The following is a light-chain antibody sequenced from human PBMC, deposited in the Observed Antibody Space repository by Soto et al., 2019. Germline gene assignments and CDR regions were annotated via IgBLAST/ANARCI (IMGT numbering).Light chain of an antibody. J-gene: IGKJ5*01. CDR1: QSVSSTY. V-gene: IGKV3-20*01. Sequence: EILFAQAPGTQSFSPGERAPPPHTASQSVSSTYLIWYQQKPGQATRLLIYGASTRATGIPDRFSGSGSGTDFTLTISRLEPEDFAVYYCHHYGGSPITVGQGTRLEIK. CDR3: HHYGGSPIT. CDR2: GAS.